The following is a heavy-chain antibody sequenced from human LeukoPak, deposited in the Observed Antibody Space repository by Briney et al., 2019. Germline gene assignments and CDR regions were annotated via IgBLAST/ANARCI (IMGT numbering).Heavy chain of an antibody. CDR3: AREFGFRYYYDSSGYNYFDY. J-gene: IGHJ4*02. Sequence: PGGSLRLSCAASGFTFSTYTMNWVRQAPGKGLEWVSSIGSSGTNTHYADSVKGRFTISRDNSKNTLYLQMNSLRAEDTAVYYCAREFGFRYYYDSSGYNYFDYWGQGTLVTVSS. D-gene: IGHD3-22*01. CDR2: IGSSGTNT. CDR1: GFTFSTYT. V-gene: IGHV3-21*01.